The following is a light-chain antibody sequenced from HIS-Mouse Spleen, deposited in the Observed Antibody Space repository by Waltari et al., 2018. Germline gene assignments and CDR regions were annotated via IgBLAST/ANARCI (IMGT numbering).Light chain of an antibody. CDR2: EVS. CDR3: CSYAGSSTYWV. Sequence: QSALTQPASVSGSPGQSITIPCTGTSRDVGGYNYVSWYQQHPGKAPKLMIYEVSNRPSGVSNRFSGSKSGNTASLTISGLQAEDEADYYCCSYAGSSTYWVFGGGTKLTVL. CDR1: SRDVGGYNY. V-gene: IGLV2-14*01. J-gene: IGLJ3*02.